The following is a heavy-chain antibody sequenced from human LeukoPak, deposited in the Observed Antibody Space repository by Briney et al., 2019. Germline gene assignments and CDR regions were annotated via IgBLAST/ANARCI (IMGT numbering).Heavy chain of an antibody. J-gene: IGHJ3*02. CDR3: VSFVVVVAAIPFDI. CDR1: GFTFSSYA. V-gene: IGHV3-64D*06. Sequence: PGGSLRLSCSASGFTFSSYAMHWVRQAPGKGLEYVSAISSNGGSTYYADSVKGRFTISRDNSKNTLYLQMSSLRAEDTAVYYCVSFVVVVAAIPFDIWGQGTMVTVPS. CDR2: ISSNGGST. D-gene: IGHD2-15*01.